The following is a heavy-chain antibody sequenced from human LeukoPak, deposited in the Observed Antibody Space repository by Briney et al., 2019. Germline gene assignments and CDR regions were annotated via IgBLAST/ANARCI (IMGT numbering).Heavy chain of an antibody. V-gene: IGHV3-21*01. D-gene: IGHD3-22*01. CDR1: GFTFSSYS. CDR3: ARDQTYYYDSSGYHYYMDV. J-gene: IGHJ6*03. Sequence: PGGSLRLSCAASGFTFSSYSMNWVRQAPGKGLEWVSSISSSSSYIYYADSVKGRSTISRDNAKNSLYLQMNSLRAEDTAVYYCARDQTYYYDSSGYHYYMDVWGKGTTVTVSS. CDR2: ISSSSSYI.